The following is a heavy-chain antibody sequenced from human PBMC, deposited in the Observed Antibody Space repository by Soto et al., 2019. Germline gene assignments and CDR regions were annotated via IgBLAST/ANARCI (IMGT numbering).Heavy chain of an antibody. CDR3: ARCYCSVGSCYACWHFDL. J-gene: IGHJ2*01. CDR1: GYTFTNYL. Sequence: ASVKVSCKASGYTFTNYLISWVRQAPGQGLEWMGWISASTRNTDQAQNFQGRVTMTIDTSTNTANMELRSLRSDDTAVYYCARCYCSVGSCYACWHFDLWGRGTLVTVSS. D-gene: IGHD2-15*01. CDR2: ISASTRNT. V-gene: IGHV1-18*01.